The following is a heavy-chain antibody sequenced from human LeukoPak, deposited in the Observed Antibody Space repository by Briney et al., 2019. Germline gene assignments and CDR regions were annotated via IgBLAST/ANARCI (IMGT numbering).Heavy chain of an antibody. CDR1: GYTFTGYY. V-gene: IGHV1-69*06. J-gene: IGHJ4*02. D-gene: IGHD3-22*01. CDR3: ARDNYDSSGIVGGFDY. Sequence: ASVKVSCKASGYTFTGYYMHWVRQPPGQGLEWMGGIIPIFGTANYAQRFQGRVTITADKSTSTAYMELSSLRSEDTAVYYCARDNYDSSGIVGGFDYWGQRTLVTVSS. CDR2: IIPIFGTA.